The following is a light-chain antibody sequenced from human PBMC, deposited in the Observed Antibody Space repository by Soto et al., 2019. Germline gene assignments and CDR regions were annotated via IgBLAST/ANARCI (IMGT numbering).Light chain of an antibody. CDR1: QSVNIN. CDR2: DGS. CDR3: QQYDGSPRT. J-gene: IGKJ1*01. V-gene: IGKV3-11*01. Sequence: EVVLTQSPATLSLSPGERSSLSCRASQSVNINLAWYQQKPGQAPRRVIYDGSHRATDIPARFSGSGYGTDLTLTISRLEPEDFAVYYCQQYDGSPRTFGQGNKV.